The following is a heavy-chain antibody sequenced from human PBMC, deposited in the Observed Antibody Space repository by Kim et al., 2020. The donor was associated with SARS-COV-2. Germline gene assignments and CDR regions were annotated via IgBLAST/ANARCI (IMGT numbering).Heavy chain of an antibody. CDR2: ISYDGSNK. CDR3: ARDAVDCSSTSCYSGWTYYYYGMDV. Sequence: GGSLRLSCAASGFTFSSYGMHWVRQAPGKGLEWVAVISYDGSNKYYADSVKGRLTISRDNSKNTLYLQMNSLRAEDTAVYYCARDAVDCSSTSCYSGWTYYYYGMDVWGQGTTVTVSS. J-gene: IGHJ6*02. D-gene: IGHD2-2*01. V-gene: IGHV3-33*05. CDR1: GFTFSSYG.